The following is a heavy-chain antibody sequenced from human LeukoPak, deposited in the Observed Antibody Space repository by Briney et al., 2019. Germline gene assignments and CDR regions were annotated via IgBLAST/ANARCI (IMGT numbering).Heavy chain of an antibody. D-gene: IGHD3-10*01. J-gene: IGHJ4*02. CDR1: GFTFSSYP. CDR3: ARGYYSGSGSYVDY. Sequence: GGSLRLSCAASGFTFSSYPMTWVRQAPGKGLEWVSSISSSSNYIYYADSVKGRFTISRDNAKNSLYLQMNSLRAEDSAVYYCARGYYSGSGSYVDYWGQGTLVTVSS. V-gene: IGHV3-21*01. CDR2: ISSSSNYI.